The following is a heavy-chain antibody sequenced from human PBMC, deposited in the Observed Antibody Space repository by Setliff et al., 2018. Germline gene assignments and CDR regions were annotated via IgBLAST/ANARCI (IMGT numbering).Heavy chain of an antibody. CDR1: GYNFITLG. D-gene: IGHD2-15*01. J-gene: IGHJ4*02. Sequence: ASVKVSCKTSGYNFITLGINWVRQAPGQGLEWVGWISPYSGKTDYAQKFQGRVIMTIDPSTTTAYLELKTLRSDDTAVYYCARGRGPDIVVTIPGDYWGQGTQVTVSS. CDR3: ARGRGPDIVVTIPGDY. V-gene: IGHV1-18*01. CDR2: ISPYSGKT.